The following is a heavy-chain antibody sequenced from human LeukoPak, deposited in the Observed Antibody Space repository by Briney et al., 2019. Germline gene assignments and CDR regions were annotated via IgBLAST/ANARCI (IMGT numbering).Heavy chain of an antibody. J-gene: IGHJ4*02. CDR2: IYHSGST. V-gene: IGHV4-38-2*01. CDR3: ARLGGYSSSSLDY. CDR1: GYSISSGYY. Sequence: SSETLSLTCAVSGYSISSGYYWGWIRQPPGKGLKWIGSIYHSGSTYYNPSLKSRVTISVDTSKNQFSLKLSSVTTADTAVYYCARLGGYSSSSLDYWGQGTLVTVSS. D-gene: IGHD6-6*01.